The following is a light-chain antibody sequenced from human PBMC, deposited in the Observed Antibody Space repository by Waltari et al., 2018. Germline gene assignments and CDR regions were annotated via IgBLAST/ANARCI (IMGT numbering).Light chain of an antibody. V-gene: IGLV1-47*01. CDR3: AAWDDSLSGWV. Sequence: QSVLTQPPSASGTPGQTVTISCSGSSSNIGTNYVYWYQQFPGTAPKLLIYRHNQRPSGVPDRFSGSKSGTSASLAISGLRSEDGADYYCAAWDDSLSGWVFGGGTKLTVL. CDR1: SSNIGTNY. CDR2: RHN. J-gene: IGLJ3*02.